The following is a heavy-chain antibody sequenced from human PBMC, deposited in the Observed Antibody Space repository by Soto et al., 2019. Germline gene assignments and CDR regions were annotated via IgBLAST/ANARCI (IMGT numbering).Heavy chain of an antibody. CDR3: ARVTGTTLVGSY. V-gene: IGHV5-51*01. CDR2: IYPGDSDT. Sequence: PGKSLKISCTVSVYSFTSYWIVGVPPLPGKVLEWMVIIYPGDSDTRYSPSFQGQVTISADKSISTAYLQWSSLKASDTAMYYCARVTGTTLVGSYWGQGTLVTVSS. J-gene: IGHJ4*02. D-gene: IGHD1-20*01. CDR1: VYSFTSYW.